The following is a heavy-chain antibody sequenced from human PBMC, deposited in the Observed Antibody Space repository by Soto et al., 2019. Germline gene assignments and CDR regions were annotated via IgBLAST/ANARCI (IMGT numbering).Heavy chain of an antibody. CDR2: INPSGGST. V-gene: IGHV1-46*03. CDR3: ARQTTAMVTRYYYYYMDV. J-gene: IGHJ6*03. Sequence: ASVKVSCKASGYTFTSYAMHWVRQAPGQRLEWMGIINPSGGSTSYAQKFQGRVTMTRDTSTSTVYMELSSLRSEDTAVYYCARQTTAMVTRYYYYYMDVWGKGTTVTVSS. D-gene: IGHD5-18*01. CDR1: GYTFTSYA.